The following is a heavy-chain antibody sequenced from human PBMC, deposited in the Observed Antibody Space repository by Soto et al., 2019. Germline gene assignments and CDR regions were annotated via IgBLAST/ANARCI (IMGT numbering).Heavy chain of an antibody. CDR1: GFTFSSFG. V-gene: IGHV3-48*02. CDR3: AREISVAGGHFDY. CDR2: ISSSGSNI. D-gene: IGHD6-19*01. J-gene: IGHJ4*02. Sequence: GGSLRLSCEASGFTFSSFGMHWVRQAPGKGLEWVSTISSSGSNIYYADSVRGRFTISRDNAKNSLYLQMNSLRDEDTAVYYCAREISVAGGHFDYWGQGTLVTVSS.